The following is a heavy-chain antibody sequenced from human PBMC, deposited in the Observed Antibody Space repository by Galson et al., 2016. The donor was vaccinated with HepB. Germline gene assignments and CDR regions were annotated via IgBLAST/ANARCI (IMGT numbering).Heavy chain of an antibody. D-gene: IGHD3-9*01. CDR2: IDYSGST. CDR3: ARVSSYDILSGYLVYFDY. V-gene: IGHV4-31*03. Sequence: TLSLTCTVSGGSMSSGDYYWSWVRQHPGKGLEWIGYIDYSGSTYYNPSLKSRPTISVDTSKNQFSLRLSPVTAADTAVYYCARVSSYDILSGYLVYFDYWGQGTLVTASS. J-gene: IGHJ4*02. CDR1: GGSMSSGDYY.